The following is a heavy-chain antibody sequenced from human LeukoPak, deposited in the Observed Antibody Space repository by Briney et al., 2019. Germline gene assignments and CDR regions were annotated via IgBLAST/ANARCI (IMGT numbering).Heavy chain of an antibody. CDR3: ARVGDTYSITTPYYYGMDV. CDR1: GFTFSTYA. Sequence: GGSLRLSCAASGFTFSTYAMHWVRQAPGKGLEWVAVISYDGSNKYYADSVKGRFTISRDNSKNTLYLQMNSLRAEDTAVYDCARVGDTYSITTPYYYGMDVWGQGTTVTVSS. V-gene: IGHV3-30*04. D-gene: IGHD2-15*01. J-gene: IGHJ6*02. CDR2: ISYDGSNK.